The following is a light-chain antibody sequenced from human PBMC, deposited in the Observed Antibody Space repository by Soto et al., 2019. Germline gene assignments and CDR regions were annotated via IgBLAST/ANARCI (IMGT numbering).Light chain of an antibody. V-gene: IGKV3-11*01. CDR1: QSVSSY. CDR3: QQSSNWPPVIT. CDR2: DAS. J-gene: IGKJ5*01. Sequence: EIVLTQSPATLSLSPGERATLSCRASQSVSSYLAWYQQKPGQAPRLLIYDASNRATGIPARFSGSGSGTDFTLTISSLEPEDVAVYYCQQSSNWPPVITLGQGTRLEIK.